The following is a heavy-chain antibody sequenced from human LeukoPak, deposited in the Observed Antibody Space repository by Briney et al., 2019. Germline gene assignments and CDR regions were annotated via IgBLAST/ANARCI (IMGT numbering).Heavy chain of an antibody. D-gene: IGHD6-6*01. CDR2: INPNSGGT. J-gene: IGHJ5*02. CDR1: GYTFTGYY. Sequence: GASVKVSCKASGYTFTGYYMHWVRQAPGHGLEWMGWINPNSGGTNYAQKFQGRVTMTRDTSISTGYMELSRLRSDDTAVYYCARDLVTHWFDPWGQGTLVTVSS. V-gene: IGHV1-2*02. CDR3: ARDLVTHWFDP.